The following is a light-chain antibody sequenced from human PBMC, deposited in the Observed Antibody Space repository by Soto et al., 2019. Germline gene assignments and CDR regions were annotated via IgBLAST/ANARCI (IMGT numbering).Light chain of an antibody. J-gene: IGLJ2*01. CDR3: QAWDSSVV. V-gene: IGLV3-1*01. Sequence: SYELTQPPSVSVSPGQTASITCSGDKLGDKYACWYQQKPGQSPVLVIYQDSKRPSGIPERFSGSNSGNTATLTISGSQGMDEADYYCQAWDSSVVFGGGTKVTVL. CDR2: QDS. CDR1: KLGDKY.